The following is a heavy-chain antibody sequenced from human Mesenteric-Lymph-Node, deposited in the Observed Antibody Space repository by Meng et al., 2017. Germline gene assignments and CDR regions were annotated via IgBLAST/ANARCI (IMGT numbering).Heavy chain of an antibody. D-gene: IGHD2-15*01. CDR1: GFTFSSYA. J-gene: IGHJ4*02. Sequence: GGSLRLSCAASGFTFSSYAMSWVRQAPGKGLEWVSVIYSGGSTYYADSVKGRFTISRDNSKNTLYLQMNSLRAEDTAVYYCARSNIVVVVAAGYDYWARERWSPSPQ. V-gene: IGHV3-66*02. CDR2: IYSGGST. CDR3: ARSNIVVVVAAGYDY.